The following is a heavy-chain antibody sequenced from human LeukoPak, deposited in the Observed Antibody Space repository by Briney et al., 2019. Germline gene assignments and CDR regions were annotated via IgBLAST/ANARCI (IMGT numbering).Heavy chain of an antibody. CDR1: GYTFTSYG. J-gene: IGHJ4*02. CDR3: ARAGGYCSSTSCYFDY. V-gene: IGHV1-18*01. D-gene: IGHD2-2*01. CDR2: ISAYNGNT. Sequence: VASVKVSCKASGYTFTSYGISWVRQAPGQGLEWMGWISAYNGNTNYAQKLQGRVAMTTDTSTSTAYMELRSLRSDDTAVYYCARAGGYCSSTSCYFDYWGQGTLVTVSS.